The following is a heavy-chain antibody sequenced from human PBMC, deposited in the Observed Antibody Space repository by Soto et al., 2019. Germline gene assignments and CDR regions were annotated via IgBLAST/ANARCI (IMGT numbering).Heavy chain of an antibody. CDR3: ARDGGGLDDHFDY. J-gene: IGHJ4*02. D-gene: IGHD3-16*01. CDR2: ISSSSSYI. V-gene: IGHV3-21*01. CDR1: GFTFSSYS. Sequence: GGSLRLSCAASGFTFSSYSMNWVRQAPGKGLEWVSSISSSSSYIYYADSVKGRFTISRDNAKNSLYLQMNSLRAEDTAVYYCARDGGGLDDHFDYWGQGTLVTVSS.